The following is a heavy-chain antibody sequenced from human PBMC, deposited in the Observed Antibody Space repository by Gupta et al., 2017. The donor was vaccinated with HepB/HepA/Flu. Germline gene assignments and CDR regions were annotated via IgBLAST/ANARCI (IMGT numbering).Heavy chain of an antibody. CDR3: ARAGFRNFDI. CDR1: GFTFSSYS. D-gene: IGHD3-10*01. CDR2: ISSSSSTI. Sequence: EVQLVESGGGLLQPGGSLRLSCAASGFTFSSYSMNWVRQAPGKGLEWVSYISSSSSTIYYADSVKGRFTISRDNAKNSLYLQINSLRDEDTAVYYCARAGFRNFDIWGQGTMVTVSS. J-gene: IGHJ3*02. V-gene: IGHV3-48*02.